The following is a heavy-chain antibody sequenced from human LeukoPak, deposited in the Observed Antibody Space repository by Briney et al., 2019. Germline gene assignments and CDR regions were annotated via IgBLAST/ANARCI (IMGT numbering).Heavy chain of an antibody. D-gene: IGHD4-23*01. J-gene: IGHJ4*02. V-gene: IGHV1-2*02. CDR2: INPNSGST. Sequence: VASVKVSCKASGYTFSAYYIHWVRQAPGQGLEWMGWINPNSGSTKYAQKFQGRVTMTRDTSISTAYMELNRLTSDDTAIYFCARGNYYGGSPYYFDYWGQGTLVTVSS. CDR1: GYTFSAYY. CDR3: ARGNYYGGSPYYFDY.